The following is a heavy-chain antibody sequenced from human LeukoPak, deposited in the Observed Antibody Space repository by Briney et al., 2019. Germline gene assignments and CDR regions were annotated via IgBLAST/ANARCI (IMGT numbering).Heavy chain of an antibody. J-gene: IGHJ3*02. CDR2: IKVDGSEK. CDR3: ARDLRYQAHDI. Sequence: GGSLRLSCAASGFTFSDYWMTWVRQAPGKGLEWVANIKVDGSEKYYVDSVKGRFTISRDNAKNSPYLQMTSLRAEDTALYYCARDLRYQAHDIWGQGTMVIVSS. CDR1: GFTFSDYW. V-gene: IGHV3-7*01. D-gene: IGHD2-2*01.